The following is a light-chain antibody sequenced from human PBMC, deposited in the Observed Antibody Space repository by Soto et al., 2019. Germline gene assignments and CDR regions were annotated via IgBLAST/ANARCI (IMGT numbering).Light chain of an antibody. CDR1: SSDIGTYNY. J-gene: IGLJ2*01. CDR2: EVS. Sequence: QSVLTQPASVSGSPGRSITISCTGTSSDIGTYNYVSWYQQRPGKAPKLMIYEVSNRPSGVSDRFSGSKSGNKASLTISGLQAEDEADYYCSSYSSSRAHVVFGGGTKVTVL. CDR3: SSYSSSRAHVV. V-gene: IGLV2-14*01.